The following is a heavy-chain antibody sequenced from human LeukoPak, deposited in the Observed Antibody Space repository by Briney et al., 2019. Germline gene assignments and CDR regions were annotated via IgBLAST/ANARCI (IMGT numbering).Heavy chain of an antibody. V-gene: IGHV4-59*12. CDR3: ATAMGVLDY. Sequence: SETLSLTCTVSGGSISSSYWSWIRQPPGKGLEWIGYISYSGSTNNNPSLKSRVTISVDTSKNQFSLKLSSVTAADTAVYYCATAMGVLDYWGQGTLVTVSS. J-gene: IGHJ4*02. CDR2: ISYSGST. CDR1: GGSISSSY. D-gene: IGHD3-10*01.